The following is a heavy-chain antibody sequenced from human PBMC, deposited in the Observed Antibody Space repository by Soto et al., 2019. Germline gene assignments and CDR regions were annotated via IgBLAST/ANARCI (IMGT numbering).Heavy chain of an antibody. V-gene: IGHV3-23*01. CDR2: ISGSGGST. D-gene: IGHD3-9*01. Sequence: GGSLRLSCAASGFTFSSYAMSWVRQAPGKGLEWVSAISGSGGSTYYADSVKGRFTISGDNSKNTLYLRMNSLRAEDTAVYYCAKSQGGPYYDILTGYIYGMDVWGQGTTVTVSS. J-gene: IGHJ6*02. CDR3: AKSQGGPYYDILTGYIYGMDV. CDR1: GFTFSSYA.